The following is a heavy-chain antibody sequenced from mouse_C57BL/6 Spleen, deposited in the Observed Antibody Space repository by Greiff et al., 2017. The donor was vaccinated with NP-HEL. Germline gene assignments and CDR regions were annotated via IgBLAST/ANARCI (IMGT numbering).Heavy chain of an antibody. J-gene: IGHJ2*01. Sequence: VQGVESGAELVRPGASVTLSCKASGYTFTDYEMHWVKQTPVHGLEWIGAIDPETGGTAYNQKFKGKAILTADKSSSTAYMELRSLTSEDSAVYYCTRRTAQARDYFDYWGQGTTLTVSS. V-gene: IGHV1-15*01. CDR2: IDPETGGT. D-gene: IGHD3-2*02. CDR1: GYTFTDYE. CDR3: TRRTAQARDYFDY.